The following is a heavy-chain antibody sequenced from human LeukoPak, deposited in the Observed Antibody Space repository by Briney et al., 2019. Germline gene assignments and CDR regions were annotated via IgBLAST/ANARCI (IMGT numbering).Heavy chain of an antibody. D-gene: IGHD1-26*01. CDR2: ISGSGGGT. V-gene: IGHV3-23*01. CDR3: AKDQGIVGATPSFDY. J-gene: IGHJ4*02. Sequence: PGGSLRLSCAASGFTFSSYAMSWVRQAPGKGLEWVSAISGSGGGTYYADSVKGRFTISRDNSKNTLYLQMNSLRAEDTAVYYCAKDQGIVGATPSFDYWGQGTLVTVSS. CDR1: GFTFSSYA.